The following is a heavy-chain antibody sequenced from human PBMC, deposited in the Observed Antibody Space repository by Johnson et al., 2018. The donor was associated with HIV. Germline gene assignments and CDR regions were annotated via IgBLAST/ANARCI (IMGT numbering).Heavy chain of an antibody. J-gene: IGHJ3*02. Sequence: EVQLVESGGGLVQPGGSLRLSCAASGFTFDDYAMHWVRQAPGKGLEWVSGISWNSGSIGYADSVKGRFTISRDNAKNSLYLPMHSLRAEDTACYYCAKGSGVGGDVVCAFDIWCQWTMVTVAS. CDR1: GFTFDDYA. D-gene: IGHD2-21*02. CDR3: AKGSGVGGDVVCAFDI. V-gene: IGHV3-9*01. CDR2: ISWNSGSI.